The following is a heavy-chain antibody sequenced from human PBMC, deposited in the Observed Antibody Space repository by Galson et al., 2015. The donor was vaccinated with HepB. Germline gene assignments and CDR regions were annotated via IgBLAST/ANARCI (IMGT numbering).Heavy chain of an antibody. D-gene: IGHD2-2*02. CDR2: TYYSGST. V-gene: IGHV4-59*08. J-gene: IGHJ2*01. CDR3: ARQGLGVVVPAAIHYWYFDL. Sequence: SETLSLTCTVSGGSISSYYWSWIRQPPGKGLEWIGYTYYSGSTNYNPSLKSRVTISVDTSKNQFSLKLSSVTAADTAVYYCARQGLGVVVPAAIHYWYFDLWGRGTLVTVSS. CDR1: GGSISSYY.